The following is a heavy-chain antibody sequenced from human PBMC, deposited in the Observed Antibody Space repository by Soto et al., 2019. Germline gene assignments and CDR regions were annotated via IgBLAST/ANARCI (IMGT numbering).Heavy chain of an antibody. Sequence: GGSLRLSCAASGFSFNSYSMTWVRQAPGKGLEWVAIINSDSRHIYYADSVKGRFTISRDNAKNSVSLQMNSLRAEDTAVYYCARRYCSAVGCQSPPEFWGQGTLVTVSS. CDR1: GFSFNSYS. J-gene: IGHJ4*02. CDR3: ARRYCSAVGCQSPPEF. V-gene: IGHV3-21*01. D-gene: IGHD2-15*01. CDR2: INSDSRHI.